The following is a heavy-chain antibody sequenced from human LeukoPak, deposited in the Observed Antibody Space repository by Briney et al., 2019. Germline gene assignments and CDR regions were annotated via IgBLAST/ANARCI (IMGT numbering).Heavy chain of an antibody. CDR3: ARDHEDCSSASCYD. Sequence: AASVEVSCKASGYTFIGYFMNWVRQAPGQGLEWMGRINPNSGGTNYAQKFQGRVTMTRDTSISTAYMELSRLRSDDTAVYYCARDHEDCSSASCYDWGQGTLVTVSS. D-gene: IGHD2-2*01. CDR1: GYTFIGYF. J-gene: IGHJ4*02. CDR2: INPNSGGT. V-gene: IGHV1-2*06.